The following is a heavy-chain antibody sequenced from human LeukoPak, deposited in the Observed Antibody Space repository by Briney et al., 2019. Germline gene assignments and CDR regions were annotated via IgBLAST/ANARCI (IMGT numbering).Heavy chain of an antibody. J-gene: IGHJ4*02. D-gene: IGHD2-21*02. Sequence: GASVKVSCKASGYTFTGYYMHWVRQAPGQGLEWMGWINPNSGGTNYAQKFQGRVTMTRDTSISTAYMELSRLRSDDTAVYYCARDIVVMTALDYFDYWGQGTLVTVSS. CDR1: GYTFTGYY. CDR2: INPNSGGT. V-gene: IGHV1-2*02. CDR3: ARDIVVMTALDYFDY.